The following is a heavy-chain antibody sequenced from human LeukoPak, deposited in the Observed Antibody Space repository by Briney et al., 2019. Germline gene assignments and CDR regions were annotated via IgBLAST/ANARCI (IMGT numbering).Heavy chain of an antibody. Sequence: SVKVSCKASGGTFSSYAISWVRQAPGQGLEWMGGIIPIFGTANYAQKFQGRVTITADESTSTAYMELSSLRSEDTAVYYCAREQQLVPYSDYWGQGTLVTVSS. J-gene: IGHJ4*02. V-gene: IGHV1-69*13. CDR2: IIPIFGTA. CDR3: AREQQLVPYSDY. CDR1: GGTFSSYA. D-gene: IGHD6-13*01.